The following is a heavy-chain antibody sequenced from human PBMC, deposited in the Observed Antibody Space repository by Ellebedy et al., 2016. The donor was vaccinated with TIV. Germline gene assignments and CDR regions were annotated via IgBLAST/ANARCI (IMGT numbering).Heavy chain of an antibody. V-gene: IGHV5-51*01. J-gene: IGHJ6*03. CDR3: ARHFGYSSTLPGWFFFYMDV. CDR2: IYPGDSDT. Sequence: GESLKISXTGSGYRFTSFWIGWVRQMPGKGLEWMGIIYPGDSDTRYSPSFQGQVTISADKSTSTAYLQWSSLRASDTAMYYCARHFGYSSTLPGWFFFYMDVWGKGTTVTVSS. CDR1: GYRFTSFW. D-gene: IGHD5-12*01.